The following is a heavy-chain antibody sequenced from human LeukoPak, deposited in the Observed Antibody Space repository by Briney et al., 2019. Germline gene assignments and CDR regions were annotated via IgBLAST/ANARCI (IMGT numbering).Heavy chain of an antibody. CDR3: ARSVPGGSGWMGSIEY. CDR2: IGTAGDT. D-gene: IGHD6-19*01. J-gene: IGHJ4*02. CDR1: GFTFSRYD. Sequence: GGSLRLSCAASGFTFSRYDMHWVRQSTEKGLERVSGIGTAGDTFYLGSVKGRFSISRENAKNSLYLQMNSLRVGDTAVYYCARSVPGGSGWMGSIEYWGQGTLVTVPS. V-gene: IGHV3-13*01.